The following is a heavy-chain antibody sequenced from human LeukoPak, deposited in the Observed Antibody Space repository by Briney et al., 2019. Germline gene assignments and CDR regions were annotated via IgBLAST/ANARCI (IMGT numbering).Heavy chain of an antibody. D-gene: IGHD2-8*01. Sequence: SVKLSCKASGRTFSKYAFSWVRQAPGQGLEWIGGIIPFFETPNYAQKFQGRLTITADKSTNTSYMELTSLRYQDTAVYDCAREGRRAGVLVDSRLNDALDFWGQGTLVTVSS. J-gene: IGHJ3*01. CDR2: IIPFFETP. CDR1: GRTFSKYA. V-gene: IGHV1-69*06. CDR3: AREGRRAGVLVDSRLNDALDF.